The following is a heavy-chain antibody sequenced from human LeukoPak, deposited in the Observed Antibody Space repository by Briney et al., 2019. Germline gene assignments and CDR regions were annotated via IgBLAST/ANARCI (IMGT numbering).Heavy chain of an antibody. CDR1: GGTFSSYA. D-gene: IGHD6-13*01. CDR3: ARDXKKGISSSWVVEVRYGMDV. J-gene: IGHJ6*02. CDR2: IIPIFGTA. Sequence: RASVKVSCKASGGTFSSYAISWVRQAPGQGLEWMGGIIPIFGTANYAQKFQGRVTITADESTSTAYMELSSLRSEDTAVYYCARDXKKGISSSWVVEVRYGMDVWGQGTTVTVSS. V-gene: IGHV1-69*01.